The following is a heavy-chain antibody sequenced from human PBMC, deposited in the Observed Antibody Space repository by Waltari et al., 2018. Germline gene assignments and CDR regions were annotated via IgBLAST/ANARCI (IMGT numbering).Heavy chain of an antibody. CDR3: AKDQGSYQGYYYYYGMDV. Sequence: QVQLVESGGGVVQPGRSLRLSCAASGFPFSSYGMHWVRQAPGKGLEWVAGISYAGSKKYSAYSVKCRFTISRDNSKNTLYLQMNSLRAEDTAVYYCAKDQGSYQGYYYYYGMDVWGQGTTVTVSS. D-gene: IGHD1-26*01. V-gene: IGHV3-30*18. CDR1: GFPFSSYG. CDR2: ISYAGSKK. J-gene: IGHJ6*02.